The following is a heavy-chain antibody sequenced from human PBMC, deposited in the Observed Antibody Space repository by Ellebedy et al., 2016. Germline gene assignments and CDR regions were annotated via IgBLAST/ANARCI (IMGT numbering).Heavy chain of an antibody. Sequence: ASVKVSCKTSGYTSRNYGINWVRQAPGQGLEWMGWISGHNGNTNYVQNLQGRVTMTTDTSTSTAYMELRSLRPDDTAVYYCARDPVYHDTPSFDYWGQGTLVTVSS. CDR2: ISGHNGNT. D-gene: IGHD3-22*01. J-gene: IGHJ4*02. CDR1: GYTSRNYG. V-gene: IGHV1-18*01. CDR3: ARDPVYHDTPSFDY.